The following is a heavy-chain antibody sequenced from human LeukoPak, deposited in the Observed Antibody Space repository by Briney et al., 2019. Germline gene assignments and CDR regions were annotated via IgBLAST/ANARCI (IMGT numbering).Heavy chain of an antibody. CDR3: ARTGHYYDSSGSPYGDY. CDR1: GDSISDYY. D-gene: IGHD3-22*01. CDR2: ISNSGST. Sequence: PSETLSLTCTVSGDSISDYYWSWIRQPPGKGLEWVGYISNSGSTNYNPSLKSRVTISVDTSKNQFSLKLSSVTAADTAVYYCARTGHYYDSSGSPYGDYWGQGTLVTVSS. V-gene: IGHV4-59*01. J-gene: IGHJ4*02.